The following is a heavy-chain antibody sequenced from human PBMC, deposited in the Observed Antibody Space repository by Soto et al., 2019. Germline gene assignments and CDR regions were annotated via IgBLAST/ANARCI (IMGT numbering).Heavy chain of an antibody. CDR3: ARDKITGLFGY. CDR1: GGSFSGYY. CDR2: INHSGST. D-gene: IGHD2-8*02. J-gene: IGHJ4*02. Sequence: QVQLQQWGAGLLKPSETLSLTCAVYGGSFSGYYWTWIRPPPGTGLEWIGEINHSGSTNYIPSLKMRATISVATCKDQFSLKPTSVTAAGTAVYCCARDKITGLFGYWGQATLVTVSS. V-gene: IGHV4-34*01.